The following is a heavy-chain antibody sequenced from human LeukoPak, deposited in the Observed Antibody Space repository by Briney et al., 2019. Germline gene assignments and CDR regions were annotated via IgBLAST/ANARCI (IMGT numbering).Heavy chain of an antibody. CDR1: GFTFSSYG. CDR2: ISYDGSNK. CDR3: AKRIGYSYGYGMAV. Sequence: PGGSLRLSCAASGFTFSSYGMHWVRQAPGKGLEWVAVISYDGSNKYYADSVKGRFTISRDNSKNTLYLQMNSLRAEDTAVYYCAKRIGYSYGYGMAVWGQGTTVTVSS. J-gene: IGHJ6*02. V-gene: IGHV3-30*18. D-gene: IGHD5-18*01.